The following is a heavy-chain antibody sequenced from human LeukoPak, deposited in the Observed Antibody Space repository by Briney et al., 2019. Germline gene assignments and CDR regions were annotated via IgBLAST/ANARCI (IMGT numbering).Heavy chain of an antibody. V-gene: IGHV1-69*05. CDR2: IIPIFGTA. CDR1: GGTFSSYA. CDR3: ARASTYYYDSSGYYERNTHFDY. J-gene: IGHJ4*02. D-gene: IGHD3-22*01. Sequence: ASVKVSCKASGGTFSSYAISWVRQAPGQGLEWMGGIIPIFGTANYAQKLQGRVTITTDESTSTAYMELSSLRSEDTAVYYCARASTYYYDSSGYYERNTHFDYWGQGTLVTVSS.